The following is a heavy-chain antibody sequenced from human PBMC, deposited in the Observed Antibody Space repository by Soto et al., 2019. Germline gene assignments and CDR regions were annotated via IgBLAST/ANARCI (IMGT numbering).Heavy chain of an antibody. CDR2: ISSTSDII. Sequence: PGGSLRLSCAASGFTFSRYSMNWVRRAPGMRLEWLSYISSTSDIIHYADSVKGRFTVSRDNAKDSLYLQMNSLRDDDTAVYYCVRDFDWILDYWGQGTPVTVSS. V-gene: IGHV3-48*02. D-gene: IGHD3-9*01. CDR1: GFTFSRYS. J-gene: IGHJ4*02. CDR3: VRDFDWILDY.